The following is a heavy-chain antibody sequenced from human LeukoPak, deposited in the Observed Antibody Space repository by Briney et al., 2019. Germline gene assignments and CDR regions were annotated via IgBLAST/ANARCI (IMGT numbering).Heavy chain of an antibody. CDR2: INPNSGGT. CDR1: GYTFTGYY. V-gene: IGHV1-2*02. Sequence: GASVKVSCKASGYTFTGYYMHWVRQAPGQGLEWMGWINPNSGGTNYAQKFQGRVTMTRDTSISTAYMELSRLRSDDTAVYYCATVTYYYDWLRFDPWGQGTLVTVSS. D-gene: IGHD3-22*01. J-gene: IGHJ5*02. CDR3: ATVTYYYDWLRFDP.